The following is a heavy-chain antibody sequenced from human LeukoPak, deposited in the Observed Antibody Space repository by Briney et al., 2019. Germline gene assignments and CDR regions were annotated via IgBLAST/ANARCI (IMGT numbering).Heavy chain of an antibody. V-gene: IGHV3-23*01. CDR3: AKDRVAIFGVVTTHWFDP. D-gene: IGHD3-3*01. CDR2: ITSSGDNT. J-gene: IGHJ5*02. Sequence: LTGGSLRLSCAASGFTFSSSAMNWARQAPGKWLEWVSGITSSGDNTYYADSVKGRFTISRDNSKKTLWLQLNSLRVEDTAVYYCAKDRVAIFGVVTTHWFDPWGQGTLVTVSS. CDR1: GFTFSSSA.